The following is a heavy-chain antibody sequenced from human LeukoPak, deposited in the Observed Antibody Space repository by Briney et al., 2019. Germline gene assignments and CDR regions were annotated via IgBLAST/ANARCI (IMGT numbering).Heavy chain of an antibody. CDR3: ARDGSL. CDR1: GFTFSSYS. CDR2: ISDSSGTI. J-gene: IGHJ4*02. Sequence: GGSLRLSCAASGFTFSSYSMNWVRQAPGKGLEWLSYISDSSGTIFYADSVKGRFTISGDNAKNSLYLQMNSLRAEDTAVYYCARDGSLWGQGTLVTVSS. V-gene: IGHV3-48*01.